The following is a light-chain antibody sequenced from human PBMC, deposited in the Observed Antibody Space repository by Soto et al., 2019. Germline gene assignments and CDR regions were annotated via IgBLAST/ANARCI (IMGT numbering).Light chain of an antibody. CDR3: SSYTSSSTVV. Sequence: QSALTQPASVSGSPGQSITISCTGTSSDIGGYNYVSWYQHHPGKAPKLMIYAVSNRPSGVSDRFSGSKSGNTASLTISGLQAEDEGDDYCSSYTSSSTVVFGGGTKVTVL. J-gene: IGLJ3*02. CDR1: SSDIGGYNY. V-gene: IGLV2-14*03. CDR2: AVS.